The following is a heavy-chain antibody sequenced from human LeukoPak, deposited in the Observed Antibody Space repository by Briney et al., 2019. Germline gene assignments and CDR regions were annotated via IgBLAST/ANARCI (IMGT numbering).Heavy chain of an antibody. V-gene: IGHV4-59*01. CDR1: GGSISSYY. CDR3: ARGTTVTSFDY. J-gene: IGHJ4*02. Sequence: PSETLSLTRTVSGGSISSYYWSWIRQPPGKGLEGIGYIYYSGSTNYNPSLKSRVTISVDTSKNQFSLKLSSVTAADTAVYYCARGTTVTSFDYWGQGTLVTVSS. CDR2: IYYSGST. D-gene: IGHD4-17*01.